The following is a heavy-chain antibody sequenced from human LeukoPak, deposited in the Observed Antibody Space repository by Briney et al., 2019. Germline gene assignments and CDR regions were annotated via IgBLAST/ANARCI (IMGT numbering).Heavy chain of an antibody. Sequence: AGGSLRLSCAASGFTFSSYAMSWVRQAPGKGLEWVSAISGSGGSTYYADSVKGRFTISRDNSKNTLYLQMNSLTAEDTAVYYCAKGYSSSWTLDYWGQGTLVTVSS. CDR2: ISGSGGST. D-gene: IGHD6-13*01. J-gene: IGHJ4*02. V-gene: IGHV3-23*01. CDR3: AKGYSSSWTLDY. CDR1: GFTFSSYA.